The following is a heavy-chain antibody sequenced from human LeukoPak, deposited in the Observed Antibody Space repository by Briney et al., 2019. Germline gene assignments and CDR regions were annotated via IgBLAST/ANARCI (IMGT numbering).Heavy chain of an antibody. V-gene: IGHV1-2*02. CDR3: ARDSAPDIVVVPAAILSY. CDR2: INPNSGGT. J-gene: IGHJ4*02. Sequence: GASVKVSCKASGYTLTGYYMHWVRQAPGQGLEWMGWINPNSGGTNYAQKFQGRVTMTRDTSISTAYIELSRLRSDDTAVYYCARDSAPDIVVVPAAILSYWGQGTLVTVSS. D-gene: IGHD2-2*01. CDR1: GYTLTGYY.